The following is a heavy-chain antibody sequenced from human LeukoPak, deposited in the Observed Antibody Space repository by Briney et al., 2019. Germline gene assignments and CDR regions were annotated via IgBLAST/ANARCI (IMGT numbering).Heavy chain of an antibody. V-gene: IGHV1-18*01. CDR3: ARDLVVRAVMVYYYGMDV. CDR2: ISAYNGNT. D-gene: IGHD3-10*01. CDR1: GYTFTSYG. J-gene: IGHJ6*02. Sequence: GASVKVSCKASGYTFTSYGISWVRQAPGQGLEWMGWISAYNGNTNYAQKLQGRVTMTTDTSTSTAYMELRSLRSDDTAVYYCARDLVVRAVMVYYYGMDVWGQGTTVTVSS.